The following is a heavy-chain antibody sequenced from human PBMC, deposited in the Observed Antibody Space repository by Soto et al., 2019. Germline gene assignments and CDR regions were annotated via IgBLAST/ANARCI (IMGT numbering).Heavy chain of an antibody. CDR3: GRRGPAVGVTGPADY. V-gene: IGHV3-21*01. D-gene: IGHD1-26*01. CDR2: INTNSYYI. J-gene: IGHJ4*02. Sequence: EVQLVESGGGLVKPGGSLRLSCAAFGFTFSDYAMSWVRQAPGKGLEWVSSINTNSYYIYYGDSVKGRFTTSRDNAQNSLYLQMTSLRVEVTAVYYCGRRGPAVGVTGPADYWGQGTLVIVSS. CDR1: GFTFSDYA.